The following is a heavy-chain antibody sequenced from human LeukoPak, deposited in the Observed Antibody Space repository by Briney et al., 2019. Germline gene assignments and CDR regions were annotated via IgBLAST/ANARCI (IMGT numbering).Heavy chain of an antibody. CDR3: AKNRDRGAPTYYYDSSGSSHFDL. Sequence: GGPLRLSCAASGFTFSSYGMHWVRQAPGKGLEWVAVISYDGSNKYYADSVKGRFTISRDNSKNTLYLQMNSLRAEDTAVYYCAKNRDRGAPTYYYDSSGSSHFDLWGRGTLVTVSS. D-gene: IGHD3-22*01. CDR1: GFTFSSYG. J-gene: IGHJ2*01. CDR2: ISYDGSNK. V-gene: IGHV3-30*18.